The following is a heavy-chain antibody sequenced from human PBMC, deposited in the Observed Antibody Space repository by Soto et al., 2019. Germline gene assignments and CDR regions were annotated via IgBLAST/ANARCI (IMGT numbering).Heavy chain of an antibody. Sequence: FKASGGTFSSYAISWVRQAPGQGLEWMGGIIPIFGTANYAQKFQGRVTITADKSTSTAYMELSSLRSEDTAVYYCARGTFIAARPYYFDYWGQGTLVTVSS. CDR1: GGTFSSYA. D-gene: IGHD6-6*01. J-gene: IGHJ4*02. CDR3: ARGTFIAARPYYFDY. V-gene: IGHV1-69*06. CDR2: IIPIFGTA.